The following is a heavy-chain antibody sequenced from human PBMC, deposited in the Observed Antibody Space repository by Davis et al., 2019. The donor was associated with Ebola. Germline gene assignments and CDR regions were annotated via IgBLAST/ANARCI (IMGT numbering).Heavy chain of an antibody. D-gene: IGHD5-24*01. CDR3: ARGTNGYNPGGYFDS. CDR2: IFPGDSDT. Sequence: GESLKISCKASGYSFTTYWIVWVRQMPGKGLECMGIIFPGDSDTRYSPSFQGQVTISADTSISTAYLQWSSLKASDTAIYYCARGTNGYNPGGYFDSWGQGTLVTVSS. J-gene: IGHJ4*02. CDR1: GYSFTTYW. V-gene: IGHV5-51*01.